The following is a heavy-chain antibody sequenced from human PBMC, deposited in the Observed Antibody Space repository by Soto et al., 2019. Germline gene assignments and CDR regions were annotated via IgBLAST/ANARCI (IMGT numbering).Heavy chain of an antibody. CDR1: GFTFSSYA. CDR3: AKGDSSSWYVNYYYYGMDV. D-gene: IGHD6-13*01. CDR2: ISGSGGST. V-gene: IGHV3-23*01. J-gene: IGHJ6*02. Sequence: HPGGSLRLSCAASGFTFSSYAMSWVRQAPGKGLEWVSAISGSGGSTYYADSVKGRFTISRDNSKNTLYLQMNSLRAEDTAVYYCAKGDSSSWYVNYYYYGMDVWGQGTTVTVSS.